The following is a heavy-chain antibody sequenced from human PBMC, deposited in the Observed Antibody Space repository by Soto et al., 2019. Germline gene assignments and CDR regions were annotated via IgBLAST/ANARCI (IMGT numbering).Heavy chain of an antibody. V-gene: IGHV4-31*03. Sequence: PSGTLSLTCTVSGGSISSGGYYWSWIPQHPGKGRECIGYIYYSESTYYNPSLKSRVIISVDTSKNEFSLKLSSVTAAATAVYYCARGCGHGYYRGGRWFGPCGQGTLVTVSS. CDR3: ARGCGHGYYRGGRWFGP. CDR2: IYYSEST. CDR1: GGSISSGGYY. D-gene: IGHD4-17*01. J-gene: IGHJ5*02.